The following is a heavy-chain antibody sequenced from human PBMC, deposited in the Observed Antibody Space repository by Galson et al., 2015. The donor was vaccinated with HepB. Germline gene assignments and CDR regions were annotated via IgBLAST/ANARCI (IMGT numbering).Heavy chain of an antibody. D-gene: IGHD2-8*01. Sequence: SLRLSCAASGFTFSNAWMSWVRQAPGKGLEWVGRIKSKTDGGTTDYAAPVKGRFTISRDDSKNTLYLQMNSLKTEDTAVYYCTTDPPWAAGSLYVYWGQGTLVTVSS. CDR3: TTDPPWAAGSLYVY. V-gene: IGHV3-15*01. CDR1: GFTFSNAW. J-gene: IGHJ4*02. CDR2: IKSKTDGGTT.